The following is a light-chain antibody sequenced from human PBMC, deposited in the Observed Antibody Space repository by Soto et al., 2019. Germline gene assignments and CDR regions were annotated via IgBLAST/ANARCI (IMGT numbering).Light chain of an antibody. Sequence: AIQLTQSPSSLSASVGDRVTITCRASQGISSALAWYQQKPGKAPRLLISDASSLESGVPSRFSGSGSETEFTLTISSLQPEDFATYYCQQANSFPLTFGGGTKVDI. CDR2: DAS. CDR3: QQANSFPLT. CDR1: QGISSA. V-gene: IGKV1-13*02. J-gene: IGKJ4*01.